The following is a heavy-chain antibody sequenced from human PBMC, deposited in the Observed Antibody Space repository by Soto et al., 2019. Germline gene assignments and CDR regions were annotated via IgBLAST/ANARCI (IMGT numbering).Heavy chain of an antibody. CDR2: IYYSGST. CDR1: GGSISSGGYY. D-gene: IGHD6-13*01. J-gene: IGHJ3*02. Sequence: SETLSLTCTVSGGSISSGGYYWSWIRQHPGKGLEWIGYIYYSGSTYYNPSLKSRVTISVDTSKNQFSLKLSSVTAADTAVYYCARDGQLGEFDIWGQGTMVTVSS. CDR3: ARDGQLGEFDI. V-gene: IGHV4-31*03.